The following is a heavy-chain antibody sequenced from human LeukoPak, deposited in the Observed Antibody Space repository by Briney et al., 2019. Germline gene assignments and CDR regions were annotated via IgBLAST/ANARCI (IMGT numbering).Heavy chain of an antibody. CDR3: AKVRGPGLRYSDWLFDY. V-gene: IGHV3-23*01. CDR2: ISGSGGST. D-gene: IGHD3-9*01. CDR1: GFTFSSYA. Sequence: GGSLRLSCAASGFTFSSYAMSWVRQAPGKGLEWVSAISGSGGSTYYADSVKGRFTISRDNSKNTLYLQMNSLRAEDTAVYYCAKVRGPGLRYSDWLFDYWGQGTLVTVSS. J-gene: IGHJ4*02.